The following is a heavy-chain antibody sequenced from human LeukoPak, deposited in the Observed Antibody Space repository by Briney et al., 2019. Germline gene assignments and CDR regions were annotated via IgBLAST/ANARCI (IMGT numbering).Heavy chain of an antibody. Sequence: SETLSLTCTVSGGSISSGGYYWSWIRQPPGEGLEWVGYIYYSGSTYYHPSLKSRVTISLDTSKNQFSLKLSSVTAADTAVYYCARVTTVTTSFHFDYWGQGTLVTVSS. CDR1: GGSISSGGYY. J-gene: IGHJ4*02. D-gene: IGHD4-17*01. CDR3: ARVTTVTTSFHFDY. CDR2: IYYSGST. V-gene: IGHV4-30-4*01.